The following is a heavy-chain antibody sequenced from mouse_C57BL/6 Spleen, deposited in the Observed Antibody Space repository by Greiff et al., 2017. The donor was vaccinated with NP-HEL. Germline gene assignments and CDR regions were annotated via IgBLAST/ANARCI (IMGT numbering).Heavy chain of an antibody. Sequence: VQLQQSGAELVRPGASVKLSCKASGYTFTDYYINWVKQRPGQGLEWIARIYPGSGNTYYNEKFKGKATLTAEKSSSTAYMQLSSLTSEDSAVYFCARDEEPGGFAYWGQGTLVTVSA. CDR1: GYTFTDYY. CDR2: IYPGSGNT. CDR3: ARDEEPGGFAY. J-gene: IGHJ3*01. V-gene: IGHV1-76*01.